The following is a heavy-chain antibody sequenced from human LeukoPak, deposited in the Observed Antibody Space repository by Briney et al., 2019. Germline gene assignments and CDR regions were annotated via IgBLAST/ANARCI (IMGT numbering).Heavy chain of an antibody. CDR2: IYSGGST. D-gene: IGHD6-13*01. J-gene: IGHJ4*02. CDR3: ARARGYSSLTPFDY. Sequence: GGSLRLSCAASGFTVSSNYMSWVRQAPGKGLEWVSVIYSGGSTYYADSVKGRFTISRDNSKNTLYLQMNSLRAEDTAVYYCARARGYSSLTPFDYWGQGTLVTVSS. CDR1: GFTVSSNY. V-gene: IGHV3-53*01.